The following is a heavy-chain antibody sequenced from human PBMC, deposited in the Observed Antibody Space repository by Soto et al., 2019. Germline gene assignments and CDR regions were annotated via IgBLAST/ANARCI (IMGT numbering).Heavy chain of an antibody. D-gene: IGHD2-2*02. J-gene: IGHJ4*02. CDR1: GFTFSSYA. CDR2: ISGSGGST. V-gene: IGHV3-23*01. CDR3: AKVRGYCSSTSCYMFDY. Sequence: EVQLLESGVGLVQPGGSLRLSCAASGFTFSSYAMSWVRQAPGKGLEWVSAISGSGGSTYYADSVKGRFTISRDNSKNTLYLQMNSLRAEDTAVYYCAKVRGYCSSTSCYMFDYWGQGTLVTVSS.